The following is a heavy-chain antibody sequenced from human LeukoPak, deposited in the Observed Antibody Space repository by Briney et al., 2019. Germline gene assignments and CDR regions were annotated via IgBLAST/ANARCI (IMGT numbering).Heavy chain of an antibody. CDR2: ISSSSSYI. Sequence: GGSLRLSCAASGFTFSSYSMNWVRQAPGKGLEWVSSISSSSSYIYYADSVKGRFTISRDNAKNSLYLQMNSLRAEDTAVYYCARDFDTAVVTCDYWGQGTLVTVSS. CDR1: GFTFSSYS. D-gene: IGHD5-18*01. CDR3: ARDFDTAVVTCDY. V-gene: IGHV3-21*01. J-gene: IGHJ4*02.